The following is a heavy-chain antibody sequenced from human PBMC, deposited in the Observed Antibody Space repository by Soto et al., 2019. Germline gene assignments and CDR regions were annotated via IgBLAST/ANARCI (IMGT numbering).Heavy chain of an antibody. Sequence: PSETLSLTCTVSGGSISSGDYYWSWIRQPPGKGLEWIGYIYYSGSTYYNPSLKSRVTISVDTSKNQFSLKLSSVTAADTAVYYCARVYYGSGAEEIIDYWGQGTLVTVSS. CDR2: IYYSGST. J-gene: IGHJ4*02. V-gene: IGHV4-30-4*01. CDR1: GGSISSGDYY. D-gene: IGHD3-10*01. CDR3: ARVYYGSGAEEIIDY.